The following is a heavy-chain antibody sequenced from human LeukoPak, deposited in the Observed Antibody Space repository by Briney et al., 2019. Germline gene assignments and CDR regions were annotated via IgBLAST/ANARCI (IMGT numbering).Heavy chain of an antibody. CDR2: INPNSGGT. D-gene: IGHD3-22*01. CDR3: ARDSYGDYDSSGYELADY. J-gene: IGHJ4*02. CDR1: GYTFTGYY. Sequence: ASVKVSCKASGYTFTGYYMHWVRQAPGQGLEWMGWINPNSGGTNYAQKFQGRVTMTRDTSISTAYMELSRLRSDDTAVYYCARDSYGDYDSSGYELADYWGQGTLVTVSS. V-gene: IGHV1-2*02.